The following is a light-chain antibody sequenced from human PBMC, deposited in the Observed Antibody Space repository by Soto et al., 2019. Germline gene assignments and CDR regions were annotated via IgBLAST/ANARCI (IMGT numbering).Light chain of an antibody. V-gene: IGKV2-28*01. Sequence: DIVMTQSPLSLSVTPGEPASISCRSSQSLLHSNGYNYLDWYLQKPGQSPQLLIYFVSNRASGVPDRFSGSGSGTDFTLKINRVEPEDVGVYYCMQALQTRTFGQGTKV. CDR3: MQALQTRT. CDR2: FVS. CDR1: QSLLHSNGYNY. J-gene: IGKJ1*01.